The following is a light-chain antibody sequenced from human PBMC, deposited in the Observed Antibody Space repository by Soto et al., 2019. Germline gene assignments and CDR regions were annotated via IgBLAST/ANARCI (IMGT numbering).Light chain of an antibody. CDR3: QQYNNWLWT. CDR2: GAS. Sequence: EIVMTQSPGTLSVSPGERATLSCMASQSVSRYLAWYQQKPGQAPRLLIYGASTRATGIPARFSGSGSGTEFTLTISSLQSEDFAVYYCQQYNNWLWTFGQGTKVDIK. J-gene: IGKJ1*01. V-gene: IGKV3-15*01. CDR1: QSVSRY.